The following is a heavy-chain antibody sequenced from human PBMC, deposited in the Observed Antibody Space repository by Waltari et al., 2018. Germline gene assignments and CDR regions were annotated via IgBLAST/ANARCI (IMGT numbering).Heavy chain of an antibody. CDR2: IDWDDDK. CDR3: ARIGYSSSWYGSYFDY. D-gene: IGHD6-13*01. CDR1: GFSLSTRGMC. Sequence: QVTLRESGPALVKPTQTLTLTCTFSGFSLSTRGMCVSWIRQPPGKALEWLALIDWDDDKYYSTSLKTRLTISKDTSKNQVVLTMTNMDPVDTATYYCARIGYSSSWYGSYFDYWGQGTLVTVSS. J-gene: IGHJ4*02. V-gene: IGHV2-70*01.